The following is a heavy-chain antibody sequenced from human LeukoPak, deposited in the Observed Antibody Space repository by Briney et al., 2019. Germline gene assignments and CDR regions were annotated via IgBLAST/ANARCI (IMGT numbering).Heavy chain of an antibody. J-gene: IGHJ4*02. CDR3: ARGGEWELQYFDY. CDR1: GYSMSSGYY. CDR2: IYRSGST. V-gene: IGHV4-38-2*01. D-gene: IGHD1-26*01. Sequence: PSETLSLTCAVSGYSMSSGYYWGWIRQPPGKGLEWIGSIYRSGSTYYNPSLKSRITISVDTSKNQFSLKLSSVTAADTAFYYWARGGEWELQYFDYWGQGTLVTVSS.